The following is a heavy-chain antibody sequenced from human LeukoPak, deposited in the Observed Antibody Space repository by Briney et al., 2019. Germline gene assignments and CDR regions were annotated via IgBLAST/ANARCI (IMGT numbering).Heavy chain of an antibody. CDR3: AKDSGSYPGGFDY. D-gene: IGHD1-26*01. J-gene: IGHJ4*02. Sequence: PGGSLRLSCAASGFTFDDYTMHWVRQAPGKGLEWVSLISWDGGSTYYADSVKGRFTISRDNSKNSLYLQMNSLRTEDTALYYCAKDSGSYPGGFDYWGQGTLVTVSS. CDR2: ISWDGGST. V-gene: IGHV3-43*01. CDR1: GFTFDDYT.